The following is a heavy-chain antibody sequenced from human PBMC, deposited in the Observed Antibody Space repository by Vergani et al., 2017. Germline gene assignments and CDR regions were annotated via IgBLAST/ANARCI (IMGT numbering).Heavy chain of an antibody. V-gene: IGHV3-23*01. CDR3: VKEKIDLGSYFFDS. CDR1: GFTFSNSA. J-gene: IGHJ4*01. Sequence: EVHLLESGGGLVQPGGSLRLSCAASGFTFSNSAVSWVRQAPGRGLAWVSSISGPGRSTYYADSAKGRFSIPRDHSKNTVFLQMHRLRADDTAIYYCVKEKIDLGSYFFDSWGHGILVTVSS. CDR2: ISGPGRST. D-gene: IGHD2/OR15-2a*01.